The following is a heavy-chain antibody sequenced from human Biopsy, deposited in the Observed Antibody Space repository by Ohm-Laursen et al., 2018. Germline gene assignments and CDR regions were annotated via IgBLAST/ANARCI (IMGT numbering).Heavy chain of an antibody. Sequence: SSVKVSCKASSYTLTDYNIHWMRQAPGQGLEWLGYINCKTGATNYAQEFQGTVTMTRDTSISTAYLALGSLRSADTAIYYCARDPLNGHKHFDYWGQGSLVTVSS. CDR1: SYTLTDYN. CDR2: INCKTGAT. CDR3: ARDPLNGHKHFDY. J-gene: IGHJ4*02. V-gene: IGHV1-2*02. D-gene: IGHD2-8*01.